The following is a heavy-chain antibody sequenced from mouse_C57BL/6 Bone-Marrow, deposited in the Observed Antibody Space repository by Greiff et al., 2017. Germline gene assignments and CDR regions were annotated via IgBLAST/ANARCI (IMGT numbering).Heavy chain of an antibody. D-gene: IGHD1-1*01. CDR3: ARKGGSYWYFDV. V-gene: IGHV1-81*01. Sequence: QVQLQQSGAELARPGASVKLSCKASGYTFTSYGISWVKQRTGQGLEWIGEIYPRSGNTYYNEKFKGKATLTADKSSSTAYMELRSLTSEDSAVYFCARKGGSYWYFDVWGTWTTVTVSA. CDR2: IYPRSGNT. J-gene: IGHJ1*03. CDR1: GYTFTSYG.